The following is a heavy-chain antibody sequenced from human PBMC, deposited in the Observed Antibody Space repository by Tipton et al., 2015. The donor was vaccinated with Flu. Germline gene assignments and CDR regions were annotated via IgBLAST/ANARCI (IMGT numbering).Heavy chain of an antibody. J-gene: IGHJ6*02. CDR3: ARDEGVVNYYFGMDV. Sequence: SLRLSCAASGFTFSVYGMHWVRQAPGKGLEWVAVIWYDGSNKHYADSVKGRFTVSRDNSKNTLYLQMNSVRAEDTAVYYCARDEGVVNYYFGMDVWGQGTTVGVSS. CDR1: GFTFSVYG. V-gene: IGHV3-33*01. CDR2: IWYDGSNK.